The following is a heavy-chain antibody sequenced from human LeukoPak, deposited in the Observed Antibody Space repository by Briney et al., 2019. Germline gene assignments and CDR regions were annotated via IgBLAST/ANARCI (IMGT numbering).Heavy chain of an antibody. CDR2: ISGSGGST. CDR1: GFTFSSYA. D-gene: IGHD3-16*01. CDR3: ARDNMIPWMGQYYFDY. J-gene: IGHJ4*02. Sequence: PGGSLRLSCAASGFTFSSYAMSWVRQAPGKGLEWVSAISGSGGSTYYADSVKGRFTISRDNSKNTLYLQMNSLRAEDTAVYYCARDNMIPWMGQYYFDYWGQGTLVTVSS. V-gene: IGHV3-23*01.